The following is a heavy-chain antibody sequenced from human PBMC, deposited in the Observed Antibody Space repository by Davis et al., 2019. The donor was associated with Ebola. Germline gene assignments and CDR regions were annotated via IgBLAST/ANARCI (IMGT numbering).Heavy chain of an antibody. CDR2: ISAYNGNT. J-gene: IGHJ4*02. D-gene: IGHD4-17*01. CDR3: ARLPITSYGDPLDY. Sequence: AASVKVSCKASGYTFTSYGISWVRQAPGQGLEWMGWISAYNGNTNYAQKLQGRVTMTTDTSTSTAYMELRSLRSEDTAVYYCARLPITSYGDPLDYWGQGTLVTVSS. V-gene: IGHV1-18*01. CDR1: GYTFTSYG.